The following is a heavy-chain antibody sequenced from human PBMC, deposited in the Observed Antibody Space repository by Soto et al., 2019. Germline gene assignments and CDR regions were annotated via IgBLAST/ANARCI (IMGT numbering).Heavy chain of an antibody. Sequence: GGSLRLSCAASGFTFSNAWMNWVRQAPGKGLEWVGRIISTTDGGTTDSAAPVKGRFTISRDDSKTTLYLQMNSLKTDDTAVYYCTMRPVGGVTGNWFDPWGQGTLVTVSS. CDR1: GFTFSNAW. J-gene: IGHJ5*02. CDR2: IISTTDGGTT. D-gene: IGHD1-26*01. V-gene: IGHV3-15*07. CDR3: TMRPVGGVTGNWFDP.